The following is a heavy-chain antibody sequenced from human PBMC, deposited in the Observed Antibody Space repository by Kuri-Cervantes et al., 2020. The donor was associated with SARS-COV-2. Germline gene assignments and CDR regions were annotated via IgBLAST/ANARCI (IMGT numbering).Heavy chain of an antibody. CDR2: ISYDGSNE. J-gene: IGHJ4*02. CDR3: ARDPLTHFYGSGSYPHY. D-gene: IGHD3-10*01. CDR1: GFSFGSYA. V-gene: IGHV3-30-3*01. Sequence: GESLKISCVGSGFSFGSYAMHWVRQAPGRGLEWEAIISYDGSNEYCADSVKGRFTISRDNTKSTLFLQMNRVRTEDTAVYYCARDPLTHFYGSGSYPHYWGQGDLVTVSS.